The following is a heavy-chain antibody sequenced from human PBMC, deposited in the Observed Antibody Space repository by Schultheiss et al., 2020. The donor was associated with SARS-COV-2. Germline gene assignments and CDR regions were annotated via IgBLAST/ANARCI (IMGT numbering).Heavy chain of an antibody. CDR2: INPYNGNT. Sequence: ASVKVSCKTSGYSFRSYGISWVRQAPGQGPEWMGWINPYNGNTNYGRNLQGRVTMTRDTSTSTAYMELRSLRSDDTAVYYCAKYRGWYARPPLLFDYWGQGILVTVSS. J-gene: IGHJ4*02. CDR1: GYSFRSYG. CDR3: AKYRGWYARPPLLFDY. D-gene: IGHD6-19*01. V-gene: IGHV1-18*04.